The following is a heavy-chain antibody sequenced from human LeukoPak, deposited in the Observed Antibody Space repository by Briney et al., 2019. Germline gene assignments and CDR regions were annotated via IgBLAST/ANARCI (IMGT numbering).Heavy chain of an antibody. D-gene: IGHD3-16*01. CDR3: ARPLGGASPYYYYGMDV. Sequence: ASVKVSCKASGYTFTSYDINWVRQATGQGLEWMGWMNPNSGNTGYAQKFQGRVTMTRNTSISTAYMELSSLRSEDTAVYYCARPLGGASPYYYYGMDVWGQGTTVTVSS. CDR2: MNPNSGNT. CDR1: GYTFTSYD. J-gene: IGHJ6*02. V-gene: IGHV1-8*01.